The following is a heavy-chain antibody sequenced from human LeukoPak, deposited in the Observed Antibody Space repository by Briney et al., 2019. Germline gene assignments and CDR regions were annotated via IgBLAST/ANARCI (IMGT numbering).Heavy chain of an antibody. V-gene: IGHV4-59*08. J-gene: IGHJ4*02. CDR1: GDSIRSHY. CDR3: ARHDYFGTDNYHNGFDY. D-gene: IGHD3-10*01. CDR2: IFYSGST. Sequence: SETLSLTSIVSGDSIRSHYWSWIRQPPGKGLEWIGYIFYSGSTNYNPSLRSRVTISVDTSKNQLSLRLSSVTAADTALYYCARHDYFGTDNYHNGFDYWGQGTLVAVSS.